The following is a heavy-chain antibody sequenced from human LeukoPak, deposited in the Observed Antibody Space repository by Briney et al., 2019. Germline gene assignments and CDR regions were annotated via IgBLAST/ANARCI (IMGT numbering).Heavy chain of an antibody. V-gene: IGHV3-23*01. CDR1: GFTFSNYA. Sequence: GGSLRLSCAASGFTFSNYALTWVRQAPGRGLEWVSSTSGAGPYYADSVKGRFSISRDNYKNTLYLQMSSLRAEDTAVYYCARDPNGNYVGAFDFQRWGQGTLVTVSS. CDR3: ARDPNGNYVGAFDFQR. D-gene: IGHD4-23*01. J-gene: IGHJ1*01. CDR2: TSGAGP.